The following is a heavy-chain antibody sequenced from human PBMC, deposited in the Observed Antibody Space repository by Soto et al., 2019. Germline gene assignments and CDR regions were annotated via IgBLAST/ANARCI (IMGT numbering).Heavy chain of an antibody. CDR1: GFTFSTYT. V-gene: IGHV3-23*01. CDR3: AKARCSTANCYVPEY. Sequence: GGSLRLSCVASGFTFSTYTMSWVRQAPGKGLEWVSVISGSGGSSGPSYADSVQGRFSISRDNTRNTLYLQMNSLRGEDTAMYYCAKARCSTANCYVPEYWGQGTRVTVSS. CDR2: ISGSGGSSGP. J-gene: IGHJ4*02. D-gene: IGHD2-2*01.